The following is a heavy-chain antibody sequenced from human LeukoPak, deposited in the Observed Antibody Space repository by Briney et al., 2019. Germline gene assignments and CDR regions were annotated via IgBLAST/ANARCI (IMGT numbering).Heavy chain of an antibody. D-gene: IGHD3-10*01. CDR3: AKERDYRVSTSCDY. CDR1: GFTFSNFG. J-gene: IGHJ4*02. Sequence: GTSLRLSCAASGFTFSNFGMHWVRQAPGKGLEWMAVISYDGKVTYYADSVKGRFTISRDNSKNTLYLQMTSLRGEDTALYYCAKERDYRVSTSCDYWGQGTQVTVSS. CDR2: ISYDGKVT. V-gene: IGHV3-30*18.